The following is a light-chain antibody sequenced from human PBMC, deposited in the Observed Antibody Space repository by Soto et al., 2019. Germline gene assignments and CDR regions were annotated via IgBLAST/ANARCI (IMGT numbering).Light chain of an antibody. Sequence: DIQMTQSPSAMSASVGDRITITCRASQGVSNRLVWFQQKPGKVPKRLIFAATLLQSGVPSRFSGSGSGKEFTLTISGLQAEDFATYYCLQHNSYPWTFGPGT. CDR1: QGVSNR. J-gene: IGKJ1*01. V-gene: IGKV1-17*03. CDR2: AAT. CDR3: LQHNSYPWT.